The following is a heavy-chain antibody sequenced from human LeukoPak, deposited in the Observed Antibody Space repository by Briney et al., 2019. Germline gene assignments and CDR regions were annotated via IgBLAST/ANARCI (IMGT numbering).Heavy chain of an antibody. Sequence: GGSLRLSCAASGFTFSSYAMSWVRQAPGKGLEWVSSISGSGGSTYYADSVKGRFIISRDNSKNTLYLQMNSLRAEDTAVYYCAKDLEGGDYFFYFDYWGQGTLVTVSS. J-gene: IGHJ4*02. CDR1: GFTFSSYA. CDR3: AKDLEGGDYFFYFDY. V-gene: IGHV3-23*01. CDR2: ISGSGGST. D-gene: IGHD4-17*01.